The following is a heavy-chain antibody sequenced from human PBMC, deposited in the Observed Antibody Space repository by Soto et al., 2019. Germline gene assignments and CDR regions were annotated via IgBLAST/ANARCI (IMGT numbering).Heavy chain of an antibody. CDR2: VYYSGST. Sequence: QVQLQESGPGLVKPSETLSLTCTVSGGSISSYYWSWIRQPPGKGLQWIGYVYYSGSTNYNPSLKSRAPITVDTTKNQFSPKLSSVTAADTAVYYCASRWGGVFDNWGQGTMVTVSS. V-gene: IGHV4-59*08. CDR1: GGSISSYY. CDR3: ASRWGGVFDN. D-gene: IGHD1-26*01. J-gene: IGHJ3*02.